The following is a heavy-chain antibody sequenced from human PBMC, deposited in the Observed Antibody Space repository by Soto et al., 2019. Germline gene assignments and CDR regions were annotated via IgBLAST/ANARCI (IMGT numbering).Heavy chain of an antibody. V-gene: IGHV1-3*01. CDR1: GYTFTSYA. J-gene: IGHJ4*02. Sequence: ASVRVSCKASGYTFTSYAMHWVRQAPGQRLEWMGWINAGNGNTKYSQKFQGRVTITRDTSASTAYMELSSLRSEDTAVYYCARGGSPTIPPIYYFDYWGQGTLVTVSS. CDR3: ARGGSPTIPPIYYFDY. D-gene: IGHD3-16*01. CDR2: INAGNGNT.